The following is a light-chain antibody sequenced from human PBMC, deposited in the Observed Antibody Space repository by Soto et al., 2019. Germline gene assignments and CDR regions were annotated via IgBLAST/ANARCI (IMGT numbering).Light chain of an antibody. CDR1: SGDVGGYNY. CDR2: DVN. V-gene: IGLV2-11*01. CDR3: QSYDRSLSGSF. Sequence: QSALTQPRSVSGSPGQSVTISCTGTSGDVGGYNYVSWYQQLPGKAPKLMIYDVNKRPSGVPDRFSGSKSGNTASLTISGLQAEDEADYYCQSYDRSLSGSFFGTGTKLTVL. J-gene: IGLJ1*01.